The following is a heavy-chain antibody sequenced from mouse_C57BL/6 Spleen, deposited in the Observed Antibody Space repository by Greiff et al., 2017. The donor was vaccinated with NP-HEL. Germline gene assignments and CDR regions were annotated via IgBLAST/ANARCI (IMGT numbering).Heavy chain of an antibody. J-gene: IGHJ4*01. Sequence: QVQLQQPGAELVRPGSSVKLSCKASGYTFTSYWMDWVKQRPGQGLEWIGNIYPSDSETHYNQKFKDKATLTVDKSSSTAYMQLSSLTSEDSAVYYCARFAGPYYAMDYWGQGTSVTVSS. CDR2: IYPSDSET. CDR3: ARFAGPYYAMDY. CDR1: GYTFTSYW. V-gene: IGHV1-61*01.